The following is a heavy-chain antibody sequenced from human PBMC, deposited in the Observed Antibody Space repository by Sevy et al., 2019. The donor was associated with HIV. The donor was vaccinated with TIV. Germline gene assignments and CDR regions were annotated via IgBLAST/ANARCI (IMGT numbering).Heavy chain of an antibody. CDR1: GGSISSYY. Sequence: SETLSLTCTVSGGSISSYYWSWIRQPPGKGLEWIGYIYYSGSTNYNPSLKSRVTISVDTSKNQFSLKLSSVTAADTAVYYCARAPRYYDSSGFPFDYWGQGTLVTVSS. V-gene: IGHV4-59*01. J-gene: IGHJ4*02. CDR3: ARAPRYYDSSGFPFDY. D-gene: IGHD3-22*01. CDR2: IYYSGST.